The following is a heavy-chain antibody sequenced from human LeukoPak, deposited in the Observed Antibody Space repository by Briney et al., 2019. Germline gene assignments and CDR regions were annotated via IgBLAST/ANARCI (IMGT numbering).Heavy chain of an antibody. CDR3: ARDLYSSGAFDI. Sequence: ASVKVSCKASGYTFTSYDINWVRQATGQGLEWMGWMNPNSGNTGYAQKFQGRVTMTRNTSISTAYMELSSLRSEDTAVYYCARDLYSSGAFDIWGQGTMVTVSS. J-gene: IGHJ3*02. D-gene: IGHD6-19*01. CDR2: MNPNSGNT. V-gene: IGHV1-8*01. CDR1: GYTFTSYD.